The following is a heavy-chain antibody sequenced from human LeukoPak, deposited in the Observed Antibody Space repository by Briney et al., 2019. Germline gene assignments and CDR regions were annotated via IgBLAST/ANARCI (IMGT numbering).Heavy chain of an antibody. CDR1: GYTFTSSY. V-gene: IGHV1-46*01. D-gene: IGHD2-21*02. CDR3: ARGLYGSLPYYYGMDV. J-gene: IGHJ6*02. CDR2: INPSGGST. Sequence: ASVKLSCKASGYTFTSSYMHWGRQAPGQGLEWMGIINPSGGSTSNAQKFQGRVTMTTDTATSTVYMELSSLRSEDTAVYYCARGLYGSLPYYYGMDVWGQGTTVTVSS.